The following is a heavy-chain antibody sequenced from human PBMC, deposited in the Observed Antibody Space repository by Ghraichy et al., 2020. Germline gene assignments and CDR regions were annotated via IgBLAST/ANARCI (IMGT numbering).Heavy chain of an antibody. Sequence: LSLTCAASGFTFSPYGMNWVRQASGKGLEWVSGISGGGETIYYADSVKGRFTISRDNFKNTVYLQINNLRVEDTAVYYCAKGSGFSTGWWVDYFEYWGQGTLVTVSS. CDR1: GFTFSPYG. CDR3: AKGSGFSTGWWVDYFEY. J-gene: IGHJ4*02. CDR2: ISGGGETI. V-gene: IGHV3-23*01. D-gene: IGHD6-19*01.